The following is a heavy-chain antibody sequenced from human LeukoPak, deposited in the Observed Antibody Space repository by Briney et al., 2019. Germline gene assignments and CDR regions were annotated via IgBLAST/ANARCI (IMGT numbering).Heavy chain of an antibody. CDR1: GYTFTSYG. Sequence: GASVKVSCKASGYTFTSYGISWVRQAPGQGLEWMGWISAYNGNTNYAQKLQGRVTITTDTSTSTAYMELRSLRSDDTAVYYCARDLHPTMVRGVKGDSFGYWGQGTLVTVSS. D-gene: IGHD3-10*01. J-gene: IGHJ4*02. V-gene: IGHV1-18*01. CDR2: ISAYNGNT. CDR3: ARDLHPTMVRGVKGDSFGY.